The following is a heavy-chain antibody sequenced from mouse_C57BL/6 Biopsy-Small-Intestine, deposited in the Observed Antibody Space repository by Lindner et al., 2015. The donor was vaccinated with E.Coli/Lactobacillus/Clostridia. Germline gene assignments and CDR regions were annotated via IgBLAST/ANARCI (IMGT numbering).Heavy chain of an antibody. D-gene: IGHD3-2*02. Sequence: VQLQESGAELVKPGASVKLSCTASGFNIKDYYMHWVKQRTERGLEWIGRIDPENGETKNAPKFQGKATITADTSSNTANLQLSRLTSEDTAVYYCARSGWDRGYFNIWGTGTTVTVSS. CDR1: GFNIKDYY. V-gene: IGHV14-2*01. CDR2: IDPENGET. CDR3: ARSGWDRGYFNI. J-gene: IGHJ1*03.